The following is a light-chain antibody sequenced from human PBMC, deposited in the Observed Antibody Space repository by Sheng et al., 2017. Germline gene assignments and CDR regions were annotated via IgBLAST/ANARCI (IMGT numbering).Light chain of an antibody. J-gene: IGKJ1*01. CDR2: GAS. CDR3: QQYGSSPQT. CDR1: QSGSSY. V-gene: IGKV3-20*01. Sequence: IVMTQSPVTLSVSPGERATVSCRASQSGSSYLAWYQQKPGQAPRILIYGASNRVAGIPDRFSGSGSGTDFTLTISRLEPEDFAVYFCQQYGSSPQTFGRGTKVEVK.